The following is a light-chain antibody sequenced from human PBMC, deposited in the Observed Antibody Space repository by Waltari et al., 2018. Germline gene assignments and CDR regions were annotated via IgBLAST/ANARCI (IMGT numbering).Light chain of an antibody. J-gene: IGLJ2*01. V-gene: IGLV3-1*01. CDR3: QAWDSRAVV. CDR2: QDD. Sequence: SYELTQPPSVSVSPGQTASTSCSGDRSDDKSASWYQQEPGQSPVLVIYQDDKRPSGIPERFSGSNSGNTATLTISGAQAMDEAVYYCQAWDSRAVVFGAGTKLTVL. CDR1: RSDDKS.